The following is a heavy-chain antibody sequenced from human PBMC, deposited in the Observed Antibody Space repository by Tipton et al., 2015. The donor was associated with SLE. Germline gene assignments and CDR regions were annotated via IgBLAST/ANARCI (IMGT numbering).Heavy chain of an antibody. J-gene: IGHJ1*01. CDR3: ARAGEGLCGDCLQD. CDR2: INWNGGST. CDR1: GFTFDDYG. Sequence: QLVQSGGGVVRPGGSLRLSCAASGFTFDDYGMSWVRQAPGKGLEWVSGINWNGGSTGYADSVKGRFTISRDNAKNSLYLQMNSLRAEDTALYYCARAGEGLCGDCLQDWGQGTLVTVSS. V-gene: IGHV3-20*04. D-gene: IGHD2-21*02.